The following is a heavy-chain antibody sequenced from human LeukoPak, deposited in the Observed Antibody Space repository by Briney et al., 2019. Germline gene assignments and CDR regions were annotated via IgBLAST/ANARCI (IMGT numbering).Heavy chain of an antibody. V-gene: IGHV1-18*01. CDR3: ARDYYGSRGPDY. Sequence: ASVKVSCKASGYTFSNYGITWVRQAPGQGLEWMGWISTYNGDTNYAQKIQGRVTMTTDTSTSTTYMDLRSLRPDDTAVYYCARDYYGSRGPDYWGQGTLVTVSS. D-gene: IGHD3-10*01. J-gene: IGHJ4*02. CDR1: GYTFSNYG. CDR2: ISTYNGDT.